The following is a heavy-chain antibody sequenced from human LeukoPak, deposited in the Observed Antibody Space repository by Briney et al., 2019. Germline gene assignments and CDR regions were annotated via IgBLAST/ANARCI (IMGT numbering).Heavy chain of an antibody. J-gene: IGHJ3*02. CDR2: ISWNSGSI. D-gene: IGHD2-15*01. CDR3: AKSRSVDGHGGDAFHI. CDR1: GFTFDDYA. Sequence: AGGTLRLSCAASGFTFDDYAMHWVRQAPGKGLVWVSGISWNSGSIGYADSVKGRFTISRDNAKNSLYLQMNSLRAEDMALYYCAKSRSVDGHGGDAFHIWAQGTMVAVSS. V-gene: IGHV3-9*03.